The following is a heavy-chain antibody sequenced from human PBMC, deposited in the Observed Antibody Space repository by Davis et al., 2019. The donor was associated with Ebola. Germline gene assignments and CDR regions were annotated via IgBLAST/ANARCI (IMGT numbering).Heavy chain of an antibody. CDR2: ISSSGSTI. J-gene: IGHJ6*02. CDR1: GSTFSDYY. Sequence: GGSLRLSCAASGSTFSDYYMSWIRQAPGKGLEWVSYISSSGSTIYYADSVKGRFTISRDNAKNSLYLQMNSLRAEDTAVYYCARRLSTGSYYYYYGMDVWGQGTTVTVSS. V-gene: IGHV3-11*01. D-gene: IGHD4-17*01. CDR3: ARRLSTGSYYYYYGMDV.